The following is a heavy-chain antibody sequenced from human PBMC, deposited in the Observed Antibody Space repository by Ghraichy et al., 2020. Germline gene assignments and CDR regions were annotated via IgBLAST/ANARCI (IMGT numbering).Heavy chain of an antibody. V-gene: IGHV4-59*08. CDR1: GGSISSYY. J-gene: IGHJ5*02. CDR3: ARRHLPVYYDSSGYYWWFDP. D-gene: IGHD3-22*01. Sequence: SETLSLTCTVSGGSISSYYWSWIRQPPGKGLEWIGYIYYSGSTNYNPSLKSRVTISVDTSKNQFSLKLSSVTAADTAVYYCARRHLPVYYDSSGYYWWFDPWGQGTLVTVSS. CDR2: IYYSGST.